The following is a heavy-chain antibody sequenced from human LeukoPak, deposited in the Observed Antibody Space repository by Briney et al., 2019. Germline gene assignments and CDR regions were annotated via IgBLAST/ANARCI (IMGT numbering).Heavy chain of an antibody. V-gene: IGHV3-23*01. CDR1: GFTFSSYA. CDR2: ISGSGVNT. D-gene: IGHD2-2*01. J-gene: IGHJ4*02. CDR3: AKDLYRTSAYFDY. Sequence: PGGSLRLSCAASGFTFSSYAMTWVRQAPGKGLEWVSSISGSGVNTYYADSVKGRFTISRDNSKNSLYLQMNSLRTEDTALYYCAKDLYRTSAYFDYWGQGTLVTVSS.